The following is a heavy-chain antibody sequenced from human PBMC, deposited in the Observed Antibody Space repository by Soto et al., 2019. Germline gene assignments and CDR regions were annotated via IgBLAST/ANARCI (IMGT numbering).Heavy chain of an antibody. D-gene: IGHD1-26*01. CDR3: ARETVGATTSYYGMDV. J-gene: IGHJ6*02. CDR1: GYTFTSYY. CDR2: INPSGGST. Sequence: ASVKVSCKASGYTFTSYYMHWVRQAPGQGLEWMGIINPSGGSTSYAQKFQGRVTMTRDTSTSTVYMELSSLRSEDTAVYYCARETVGATTSYYGMDVWGQGTTVTV. V-gene: IGHV1-46*01.